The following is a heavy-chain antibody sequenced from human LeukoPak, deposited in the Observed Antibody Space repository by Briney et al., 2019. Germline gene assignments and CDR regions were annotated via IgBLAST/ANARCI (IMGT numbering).Heavy chain of an antibody. Sequence: SETLSLTCTVSGGSISSGSSYWSWIRQPAGKGLEWIGRIYTSGNTNYKPSLQSRVTISVDTAKNQFSLKLSSVTAADTAVYYCTRGDNTWGQGTLVTVSS. D-gene: IGHD2/OR15-2a*01. J-gene: IGHJ5*02. CDR3: TRGDNT. V-gene: IGHV4-61*02. CDR1: GGSISSGSSY. CDR2: IYTSGNT.